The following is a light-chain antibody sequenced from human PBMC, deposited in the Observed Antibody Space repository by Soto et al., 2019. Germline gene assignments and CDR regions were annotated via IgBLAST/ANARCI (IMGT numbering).Light chain of an antibody. J-gene: IGKJ1*01. Sequence: EIVLTQSPATLSLSPGERATLSCRASQSVTSRSLAWYQQKPGQAPRLLISGASSRATGIPDRFSGSGSGTDFTLTISRLEPEDFAVYYCQQYGSSPKTFGQRTKVDIK. CDR2: GAS. CDR3: QQYGSSPKT. CDR1: QSVTSRS. V-gene: IGKV3-20*01.